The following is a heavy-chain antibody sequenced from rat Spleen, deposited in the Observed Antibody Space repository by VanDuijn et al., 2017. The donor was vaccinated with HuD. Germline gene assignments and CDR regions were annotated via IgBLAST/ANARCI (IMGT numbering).Heavy chain of an antibody. CDR3: ARRHYGYTDYFDY. Sequence: EVKLVESGGGLVQPGRSLKLSCVASGFNFNDYWMGWVRQAPGKGLEWIGEINKDGSIKKYNPSLKDKLTISRDNAQNILYLEMSKLGSEDTAIYYCARRHYGYTDYFDYWGQGVMVTVSS. CDR2: INKDGSIK. CDR1: GFNFNDYW. D-gene: IGHD1-9*01. J-gene: IGHJ2*01. V-gene: IGHV4-2*01.